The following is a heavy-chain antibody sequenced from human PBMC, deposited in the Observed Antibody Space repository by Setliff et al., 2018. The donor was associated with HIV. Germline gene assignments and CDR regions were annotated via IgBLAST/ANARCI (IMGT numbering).Heavy chain of an antibody. J-gene: IGHJ3*02. CDR1: GGSFSSYG. V-gene: IGHV1-18*01. Sequence: ASVKVSCKASGGSFSSYGFNWVRQAPGQGLEWMGWISASSDNTNYAQKFQGRVTLTTDTSTNTVYMELKSLRSDDTAVYFCARGQLDRHLRSDVPFDIWGQGTMVTVSS. CDR3: ARGQLDRHLRSDVPFDI. D-gene: IGHD1-1*01. CDR2: ISASSDNT.